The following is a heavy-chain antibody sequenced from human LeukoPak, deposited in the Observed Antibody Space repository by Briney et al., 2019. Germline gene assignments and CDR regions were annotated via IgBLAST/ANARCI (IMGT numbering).Heavy chain of an antibody. D-gene: IGHD6-19*01. Sequence: GRSLRLSCAASGFTSSSYAMHWVRQAPGKGLEWVAVISYDGSNKYYADSVKGRFTISRDNSKNTLYLQMNSLRAEDTAVYYCARGPGYSSGYFDYWGQGTLVTVSS. J-gene: IGHJ4*02. CDR3: ARGPGYSSGYFDY. CDR1: GFTSSSYA. CDR2: ISYDGSNK. V-gene: IGHV3-30*04.